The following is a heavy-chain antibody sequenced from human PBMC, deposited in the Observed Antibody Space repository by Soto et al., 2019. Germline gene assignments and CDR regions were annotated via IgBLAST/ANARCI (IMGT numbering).Heavy chain of an antibody. V-gene: IGHV1-69*04. CDR1: GGTFSSYT. CDR2: IIPILGIA. D-gene: IGHD2-15*01. Sequence: GASVKVSCKASGGTFSSYTISWVRQAPGQGLEWMGRIIPILGIANYAQKFQGRVTITADKSTSTAYMELSSLRSEDTAVYYCAREVEYCSGGSCYVDYWGQGTLVTVSS. J-gene: IGHJ4*02. CDR3: AREVEYCSGGSCYVDY.